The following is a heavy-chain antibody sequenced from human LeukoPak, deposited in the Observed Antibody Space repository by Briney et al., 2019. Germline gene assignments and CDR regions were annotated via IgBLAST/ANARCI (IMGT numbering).Heavy chain of an antibody. CDR1: GGSISSYY. CDR2: IYYSGST. Sequence: PSETLSLTCTVSGGSISSYYWSWIRQPPGKGLEWIGYIYYSGSTNYNPSLKSRVTISVDTSKNQFSLKLSSVTAADTAVYYCARDLRMVTSRWYFDLWGRGTLVTVSS. J-gene: IGHJ2*01. CDR3: ARDLRMVTSRWYFDL. V-gene: IGHV4-59*01. D-gene: IGHD4-23*01.